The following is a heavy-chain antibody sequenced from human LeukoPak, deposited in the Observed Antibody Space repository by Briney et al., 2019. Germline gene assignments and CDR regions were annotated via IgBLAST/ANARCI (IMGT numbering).Heavy chain of an antibody. V-gene: IGHV3-53*01. CDR1: GFTVSSNY. CDR2: IYSGGST. Sequence: PGGSLRLSCAASGFTVSSNYMSWVRQAPGKGLEWVSVIYSGGSTYYADSVKGRFTISRDNSKCTLYLQMNSLRAEDTAVYYCARPLYSSGWSFDYWGQGTLVTVSS. CDR3: ARPLYSSGWSFDY. D-gene: IGHD6-19*01. J-gene: IGHJ4*02.